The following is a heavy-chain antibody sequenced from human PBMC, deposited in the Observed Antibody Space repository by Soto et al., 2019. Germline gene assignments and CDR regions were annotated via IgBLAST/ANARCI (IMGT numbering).Heavy chain of an antibody. D-gene: IGHD3-9*01. V-gene: IGHV3-13*01. CDR3: ARAGGDDILTGYYPRYMDV. CDR2: IGTAGDT. J-gene: IGHJ6*03. Sequence: PGGSLRLSCAASGFTFSSYDMHWVRQATGKGLEWVSAIGTAGDTYYPGSVKGRFTISRENAKNSLYLQMNSLRAGDTAVYYCARAGGDDILTGYYPRYMDVWGKGTTVTVSS. CDR1: GFTFSSYD.